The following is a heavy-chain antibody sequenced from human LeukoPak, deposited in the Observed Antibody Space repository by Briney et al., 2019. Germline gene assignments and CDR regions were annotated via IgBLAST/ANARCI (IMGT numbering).Heavy chain of an antibody. Sequence: GASVKVSCKASGGTFSSYAISWVRQAPGQGLEWMGGIIPIFGTANYAQKFQGRVTITTDESTSTAYMELSSLRSEDTAVYYCAGGITGTTGPDDAFDIWGQGTMVTVSS. J-gene: IGHJ3*02. CDR1: GGTFSSYA. CDR2: IIPIFGTA. D-gene: IGHD1-7*01. V-gene: IGHV1-69*05. CDR3: AGGITGTTGPDDAFDI.